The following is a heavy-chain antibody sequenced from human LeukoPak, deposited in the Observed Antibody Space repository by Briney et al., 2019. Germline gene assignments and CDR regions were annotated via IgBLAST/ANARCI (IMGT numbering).Heavy chain of an antibody. CDR3: APNLLQLGGYAH. Sequence: GGSLRLSCAASGFTFGSYVMSWVRQAPGKGLEWVSTISGSGGSTHHADSVKGRFTISRDNSKNTVFLQMNSLRGGDTAVYYSAPNLLQLGGYAHWGQGALVTVSS. CDR2: ISGSGGST. J-gene: IGHJ4*02. V-gene: IGHV3-23*01. D-gene: IGHD5-12*01. CDR1: GFTFGSYV.